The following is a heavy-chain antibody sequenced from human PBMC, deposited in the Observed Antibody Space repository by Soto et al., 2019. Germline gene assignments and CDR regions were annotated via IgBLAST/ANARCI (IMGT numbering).Heavy chain of an antibody. D-gene: IGHD1-7*01. J-gene: IGHJ4*02. V-gene: IGHV1-3*01. CDR1: GYTLSTYA. CDR2: IDAGNDNT. Sequence: QVQLVQSGAEVKKPGASVKVSCKASGYTLSTYAVHWLRQAPGQRLEWMGRIDAGNDNTKYSQNFQGRVTITTDTSASTAYMELSSLKSEDTAIYYCAREGWTYSSTFDYWGQGTLVTVSS. CDR3: AREGWTYSSTFDY.